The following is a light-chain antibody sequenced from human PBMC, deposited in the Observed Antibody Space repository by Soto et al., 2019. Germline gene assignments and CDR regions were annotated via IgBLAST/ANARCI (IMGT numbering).Light chain of an antibody. CDR1: QSVSSK. CDR2: AAS. Sequence: DIVMTQSPATLSVSPGERATLSCRASQSVSSKLAWYQQKPGQPPRLLIYAASTRATGIPVRFSGSGSGTEFTLTISSLQSEDFAVYYCQQYNNWPWTFGQGTKVDIK. V-gene: IGKV3-15*01. J-gene: IGKJ1*01. CDR3: QQYNNWPWT.